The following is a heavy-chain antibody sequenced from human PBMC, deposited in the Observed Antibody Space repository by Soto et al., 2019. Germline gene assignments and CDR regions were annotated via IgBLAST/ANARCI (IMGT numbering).Heavy chain of an antibody. Sequence: EVQLLESGGGLVQPGGSLRLSCAASGFTFSTYAMTWVRQAPGKGLEWVSGISASGASTYYADSVKSRFTISRANSKNTLYLQMNSLGAEDTALYYCAKGSHDVVTGYFYFDYWGQGARVTVSS. J-gene: IGHJ4*02. CDR3: AKGSHDVVTGYFYFDY. CDR1: GFTFSTYA. CDR2: ISASGAST. V-gene: IGHV3-23*01. D-gene: IGHD3-9*01.